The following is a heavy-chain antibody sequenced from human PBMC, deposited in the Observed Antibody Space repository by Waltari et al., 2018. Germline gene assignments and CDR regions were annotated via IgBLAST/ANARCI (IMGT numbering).Heavy chain of an antibody. CDR3: ARPLGELLYHPDY. CDR2: IKEDGSEK. CDR1: GFTFSGYG. D-gene: IGHD1-26*01. V-gene: IGHV3-7*01. Sequence: EVQLVESGGGLVHPGGSLRLSCAASGFTFSGYGWTWARLAPGMGWVRQAPGKGLEWVANIKEDGSEKQYVDAVKGRFTISRDNAKKSLYLEMNSLRAEDTAVYFCARPLGELLYHPDYWGQGTLVTVSS. J-gene: IGHJ4*02.